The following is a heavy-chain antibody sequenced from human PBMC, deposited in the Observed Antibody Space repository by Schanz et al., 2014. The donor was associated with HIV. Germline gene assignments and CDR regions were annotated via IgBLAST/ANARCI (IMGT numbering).Heavy chain of an antibody. Sequence: EVQLVESGGGLVKPGGSLRLSCAGSGFTFSTYSMNWVRRAPGKGLEWVSAISSGNRYIYYADSVKGRFTISRDNAKNSLSLQLNSLRAEDTAVYFCARGSWYSGGWYDDYNYYDVDVWGQGTTVTVSS. CDR3: ARGSWYSGGWYDDYNYYDVDV. V-gene: IGHV3-21*01. J-gene: IGHJ6*02. D-gene: IGHD6-19*01. CDR1: GFTFSTYS. CDR2: ISSGNRYI.